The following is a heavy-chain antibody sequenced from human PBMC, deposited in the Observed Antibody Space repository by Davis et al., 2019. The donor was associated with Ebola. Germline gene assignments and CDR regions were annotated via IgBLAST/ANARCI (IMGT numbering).Heavy chain of an antibody. CDR3: ARTSIVGTTTTASDI. Sequence: ASVKVSCKASGYSFKNYAISWVRHAPGQGLEWMGWISAYNGNTNYAQKVQGRVTMTTDTSTGTAYLDLRSLRSDDTAVYFCARTSIVGTTTTASDIWGQGTLVTVSS. J-gene: IGHJ3*02. CDR1: GYSFKNYA. D-gene: IGHD1-26*01. CDR2: ISAYNGNT. V-gene: IGHV1-18*01.